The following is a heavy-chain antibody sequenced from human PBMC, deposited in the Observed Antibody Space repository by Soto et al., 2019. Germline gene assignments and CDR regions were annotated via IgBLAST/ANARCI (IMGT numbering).Heavy chain of an antibody. Sequence: QVQLVESGGGVVQPGTSLRLSCAASGFLFSRFGMHWVRQAPGKGLEWVAVIVNHGGRKDYADSVRGRFTISRDNSRNTLFLEMSSLRXXDXAXXXXAXDDEYDDNGLDYWGQGTLVTVSS. CDR3: AXDDEYDDNGLDY. CDR1: GFLFSRFG. D-gene: IGHD1-1*01. CDR2: IVNHGGRK. V-gene: IGHV3-33*01. J-gene: IGHJ4*02.